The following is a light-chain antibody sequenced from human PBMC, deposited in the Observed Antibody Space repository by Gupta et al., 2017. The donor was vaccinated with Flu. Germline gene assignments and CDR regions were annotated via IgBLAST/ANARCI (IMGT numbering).Light chain of an antibody. CDR2: EDS. CDR1: ALPKKC. V-gene: IGLV3-10*01. J-gene: IGLJ2*01. Sequence: SYELTQPPSVSVSPGQTARITCAGDALPKKCSYWYQQKAGQAPLLVIYEDSKRPSGSPESFSGSRSGTIATLTISGAQGEEEADYYCYSTDSRGNNYRVFGGGTKLTVL. CDR3: YSTDSRGNNYRV.